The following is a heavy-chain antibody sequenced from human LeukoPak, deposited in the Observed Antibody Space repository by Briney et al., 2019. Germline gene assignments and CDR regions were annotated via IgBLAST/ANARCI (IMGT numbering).Heavy chain of an antibody. J-gene: IGHJ5*02. D-gene: IGHD4-17*01. CDR2: ISAYNGNT. V-gene: IGHV1-18*01. Sequence: GASVKVSCKASGYTFTSYGISWVRQAPGQGLEWMGWISAYNGNTNYAQKLQGRVTMTTDTSTSTAYMELRSLRSDDTAVYYCAREIHDCCDYGANWFDPWGQGTLVTVSS. CDR3: AREIHDCCDYGANWFDP. CDR1: GYTFTSYG.